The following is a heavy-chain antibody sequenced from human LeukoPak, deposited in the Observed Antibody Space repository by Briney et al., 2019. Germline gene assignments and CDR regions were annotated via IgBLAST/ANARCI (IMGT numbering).Heavy chain of an antibody. J-gene: IGHJ4*02. CDR1: GFTFSSYA. CDR3: AKAEGYDILTGLDY. Sequence: GGSLRLSCATSGFTFSSYAMSWVHQAPGKGLEWVSGIGASGGSTYYADSVKGRFTISRDNSKNTLYLQMNSLRTEDTAVYYCAKAEGYDILTGLDYWGQGTLVTVSS. D-gene: IGHD3-9*01. V-gene: IGHV3-23*01. CDR2: IGASGGST.